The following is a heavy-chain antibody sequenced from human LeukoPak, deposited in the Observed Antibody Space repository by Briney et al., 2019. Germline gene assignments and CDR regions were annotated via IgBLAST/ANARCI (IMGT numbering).Heavy chain of an antibody. Sequence: PGGSLRLSCAASGFASSSYAMSWVRQAPGKGLEWVSSIRGTGTTTFHADSVKGRFTISRDNSKNTLYLQMNGLRSEDTAVYYCAQGARADTFWYFDLWGRGTLVTVSS. J-gene: IGHJ2*01. CDR2: IRGTGTTT. CDR3: AQGARADTFWYFDL. D-gene: IGHD3-16*01. V-gene: IGHV3-23*01. CDR1: GFASSSYA.